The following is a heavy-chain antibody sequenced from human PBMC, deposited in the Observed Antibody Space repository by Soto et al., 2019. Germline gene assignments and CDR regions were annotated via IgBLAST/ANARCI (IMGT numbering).Heavy chain of an antibody. CDR3: ASSITGTEPGSY. CDR1: GFTFSSYS. V-gene: IGHV3-21*01. CDR2: ISSSSSYI. D-gene: IGHD1-20*01. J-gene: IGHJ4*02. Sequence: GGSLRLSCAASGFTFSSYSMNWVRQAPGKGLEWVSSISSSSSYIYYADSVKGRFTISRDNAKNSLYLQMNSLRAEDTAVYYCASSITGTEPGSYWGQGTLVTVSS.